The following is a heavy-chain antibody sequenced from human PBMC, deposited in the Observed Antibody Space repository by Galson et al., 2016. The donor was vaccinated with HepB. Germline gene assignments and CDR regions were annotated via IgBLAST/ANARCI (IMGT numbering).Heavy chain of an antibody. CDR2: ISYDASRK. D-gene: IGHD6-13*01. J-gene: IGHJ4*02. V-gene: IGHV3-30*03. CDR3: ARERVPHSNSWYAFDY. CDR1: GFTSSSYG. Sequence: SLRLSCAASGFTSSSYGFHWVRQAPGKGLEWVAFISYDASRKYYADSVKGRFTLSRDFSKNTLSLQMNTLRGDDTAVYFCARERVPHSNSWYAFDYWGRGTLVTVSS.